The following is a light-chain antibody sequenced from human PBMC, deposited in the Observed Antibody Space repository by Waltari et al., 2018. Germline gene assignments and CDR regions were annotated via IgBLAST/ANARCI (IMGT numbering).Light chain of an antibody. Sequence: YQQGPGMPPKLLIYRTYERPSGVSDRFAASRSDTAASLDIDGLRFEDEADYYCAVLDDAMGGPLFGGGTKLTVL. J-gene: IGLJ3*02. V-gene: IGLV1-47*01. CDR2: RTY. CDR3: AVLDDAMGGPL.